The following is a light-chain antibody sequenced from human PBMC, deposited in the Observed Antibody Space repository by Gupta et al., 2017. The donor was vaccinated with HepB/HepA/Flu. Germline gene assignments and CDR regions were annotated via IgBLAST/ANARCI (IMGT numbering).Light chain of an antibody. CDR1: QAITTY. V-gene: IGKV1-8*01. Sequence: IRVTQSTSSFPASTGDSVTITCRESQAITTYLAWYQQKPGGPPKLLIYGGSAFEGGVPSRFSGRGSGTDFTLTISSLQSEDFATYYCQQYYNNPWTFGQGTTVDIK. J-gene: IGKJ1*01. CDR3: QQYYNNPWT. CDR2: GGS.